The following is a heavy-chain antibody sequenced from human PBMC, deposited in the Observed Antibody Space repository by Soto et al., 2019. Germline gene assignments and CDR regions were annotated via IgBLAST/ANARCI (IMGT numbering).Heavy chain of an antibody. V-gene: IGHV3-33*01. CDR1: GFTFSSYG. CDR3: ARVGTYYDILTGYWRDYYYSGMDV. D-gene: IGHD3-9*01. CDR2: IWYDGSNK. J-gene: IGHJ6*02. Sequence: PGGSLRLSCAASGFTFSSYGMHWVRQAPGKGPEWVAVIWYDGSNKYYADSVKGRFTISRDNSKNTLYLQMNSLRAEDTAVYYCARVGTYYDILTGYWRDYYYSGMDVWGQGTTVT.